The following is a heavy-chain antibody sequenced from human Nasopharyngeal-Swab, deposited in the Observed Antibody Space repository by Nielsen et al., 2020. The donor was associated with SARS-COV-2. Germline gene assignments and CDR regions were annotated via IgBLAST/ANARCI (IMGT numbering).Heavy chain of an antibody. D-gene: IGHD6-13*01. J-gene: IGHJ6*02. Sequence: SETLSLTCTVSGGSISSYYWSWIWQLPGKGLEWIGYIYYSGSTNYNPSLKSRVTLSVDTSKNQFSLKLSSVTAADTAVYYCARDRPAAADSNYYYGMDVWGQGTTVTVSS. CDR2: IYYSGST. CDR1: GGSISSYY. V-gene: IGHV4-59*01. CDR3: ARDRPAAADSNYYYGMDV.